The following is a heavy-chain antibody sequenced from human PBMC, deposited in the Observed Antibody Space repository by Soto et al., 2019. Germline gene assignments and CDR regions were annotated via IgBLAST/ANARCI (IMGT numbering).Heavy chain of an antibody. D-gene: IGHD1-7*01. V-gene: IGHV3-23*01. CDR2: MSVSSSTT. CDR3: AKNQERELPRVIDF. CDR1: GLTFSNYA. Sequence: GGSLRLACATSGLTFSNYAMSWVRQAPGGGLEWVSSMSVSSSTTYYADSVRGRFTISRDRSKNTLYLQMSSLGAEDTALYYCAKNQERELPRVIDFWGQGTLVTVSS. J-gene: IGHJ4*02.